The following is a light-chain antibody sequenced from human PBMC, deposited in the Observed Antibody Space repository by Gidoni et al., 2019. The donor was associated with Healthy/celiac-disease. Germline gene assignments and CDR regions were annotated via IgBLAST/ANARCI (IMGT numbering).Light chain of an antibody. CDR1: QSISNS. J-gene: IGKJ1*01. CDR3: QQYYSTLWT. Sequence: DIQMTQSPSSLSASVGDRVTITCRASQSISNSLAWYQQKPGKAPKLLLYAASRLESGVPSRFSGSGSGTDYTLTISSLQPEDFATYYCQQYYSTLWTFGQGTKVEIK. CDR2: AAS. V-gene: IGKV1-NL1*01.